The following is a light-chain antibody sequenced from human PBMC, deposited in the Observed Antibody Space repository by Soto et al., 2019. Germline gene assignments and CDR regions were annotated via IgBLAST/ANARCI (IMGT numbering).Light chain of an antibody. Sequence: DIEMTQSPSTLSASVGDRVTITCRASQSITTWLAWYQQKPGKAPKLLIYKATNVQTGVPSRFSGSGSGTEFSLTISSLQPEDFAIYYCQQYNDYQYTFGQGTKLYIK. CDR3: QQYNDYQYT. V-gene: IGKV1-5*03. J-gene: IGKJ2*01. CDR1: QSITTW. CDR2: KAT.